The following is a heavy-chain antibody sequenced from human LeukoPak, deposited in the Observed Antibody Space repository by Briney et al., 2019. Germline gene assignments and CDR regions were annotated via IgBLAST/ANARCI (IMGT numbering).Heavy chain of an antibody. D-gene: IGHD6-13*01. J-gene: IGHJ6*02. V-gene: IGHV1-8*01. CDR1: GYTFTSYD. CDR2: MNPNSGNT. Sequence: ASVKLSCKASGYTFTSYDINWVRQATGQGLEWIGWMNPNSGNTGYAQKFQGRVTMTRNTSISTAYMELSSLRSEDTAVYYCARGSYSSSWYHGTGYYYYYGMDVWGQGTTVTVSS. CDR3: ARGSYSSSWYHGTGYYYYYGMDV.